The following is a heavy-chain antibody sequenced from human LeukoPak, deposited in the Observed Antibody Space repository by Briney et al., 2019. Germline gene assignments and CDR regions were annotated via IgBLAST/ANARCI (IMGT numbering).Heavy chain of an antibody. D-gene: IGHD6-19*01. J-gene: IGHJ4*02. CDR3: AKVYSSGWYVLVAVDY. V-gene: IGHV3-74*01. CDR1: GFTFSSYW. CDR2: INSDGSRT. Sequence: GGSLRLSCAASGFTFSSYWMHWVRQAPGKGLVWVSRINSDGSRTNYADSVKGRFTISRDNSKNTLYLQMNSLRAEDTAVYYCAKVYSSGWYVLVAVDYWGQGTLVTVSS.